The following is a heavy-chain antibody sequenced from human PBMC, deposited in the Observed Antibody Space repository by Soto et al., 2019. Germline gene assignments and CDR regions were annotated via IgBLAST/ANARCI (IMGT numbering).Heavy chain of an antibody. J-gene: IGHJ5*02. D-gene: IGHD3-10*01. CDR1: GYTFTSYD. CDR2: MNPNSGNT. V-gene: IGHV1-8*01. CDR3: ARLLWFGEVWFDP. Sequence: QVQLVQSGAEVKKPGASVKVSCKASGYTFTSYDINWVRQATVQGLEWMGWMNPNSGNTGYAQKLQGRVTMTRNTSITTAYRELSSLRSEGTAVYYCARLLWFGEVWFDPWRQGTLVTVAS.